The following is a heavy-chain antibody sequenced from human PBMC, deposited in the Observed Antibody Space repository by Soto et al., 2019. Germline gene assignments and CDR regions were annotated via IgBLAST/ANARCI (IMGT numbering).Heavy chain of an antibody. Sequence: ASVKVSCKASGYTFTSYGISWVRQAPGQGLEWMGWISAYNGNTNYAQKLQGRVTMTTDTSTSTAYMELRSLRSDDTAVYYWARRIVSTKIYYYYYMDVWGKGTTVTVSS. CDR2: ISAYNGNT. J-gene: IGHJ6*03. D-gene: IGHD3-16*02. V-gene: IGHV1-18*01. CDR3: ARRIVSTKIYYYYYMDV. CDR1: GYTFTSYG.